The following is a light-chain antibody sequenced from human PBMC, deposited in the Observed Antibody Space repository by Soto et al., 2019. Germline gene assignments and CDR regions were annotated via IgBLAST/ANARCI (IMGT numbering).Light chain of an antibody. CDR3: QQYGRSPL. V-gene: IGKV3-20*01. CDR1: QSISSPY. J-gene: IGKJ4*01. Sequence: EIVLTQSPGTLSLSPGERATLSCRASQSISSPYLAWYQQKPGQAPRLLIYGASSRATGIPDRFSGRGSGTDFTLAISRLEPEDFAVYYCQQYGRSPLFGGGTKVEIK. CDR2: GAS.